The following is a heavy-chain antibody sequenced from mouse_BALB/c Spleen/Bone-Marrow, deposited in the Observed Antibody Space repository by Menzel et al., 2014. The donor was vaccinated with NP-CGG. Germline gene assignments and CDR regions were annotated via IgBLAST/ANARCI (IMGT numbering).Heavy chain of an antibody. CDR1: GYSITSDYA. CDR3: ARSEGDYDSAMDY. CDR2: ISYSGST. V-gene: IGHV3-2*02. J-gene: IGHJ4*01. Sequence: VQLPQSRPGLVKPYQYLSLTCTVTGYSITSDYAWNWIRQFPGNELEWMGYISYSGSTSYNPSLKSRISITRDTSKNQFFLQLNSVTTEDTATYYCARSEGDYDSAMDYWGQCTSVTVSS. D-gene: IGHD2-4*01.